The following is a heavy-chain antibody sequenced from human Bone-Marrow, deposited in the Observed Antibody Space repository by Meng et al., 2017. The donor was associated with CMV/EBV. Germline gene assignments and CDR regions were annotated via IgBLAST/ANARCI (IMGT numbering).Heavy chain of an antibody. V-gene: IGHV4-39*07. CDR3: ARVGTGYYGSGSYLYYFDD. Sequence: GSLRLSCTVSGGSIRSSSYYWGCIRQPPGKGLEWIGSIYFTGSTYYNPSLKSRVTISVDTSKNQFSLKLSSVTAADTAMYYCARVGTGYYGSGSYLYYFDDWGQGTLVTVSS. D-gene: IGHD3-10*01. CDR2: IYFTGST. CDR1: GGSIRSSSYY. J-gene: IGHJ4*02.